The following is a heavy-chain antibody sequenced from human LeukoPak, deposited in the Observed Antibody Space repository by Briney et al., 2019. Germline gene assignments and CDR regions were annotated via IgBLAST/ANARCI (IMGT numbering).Heavy chain of an antibody. D-gene: IGHD3-10*01. CDR1: GYTFTSYG. CDR3: ARGPPSGSYYSPLGY. J-gene: IGHJ4*02. CDR2: ISAYNGNT. V-gene: IGHV1-18*01. Sequence: ASVKVSCKASGYTFTSYGISWGRQAPGQGLEWMGWISAYNGNTNYAQKLQGRVTMTTDTSTSTAYMVLRSLRSDDTAVYYCARGPPSGSYYSPLGYWGQGTLVTVSS.